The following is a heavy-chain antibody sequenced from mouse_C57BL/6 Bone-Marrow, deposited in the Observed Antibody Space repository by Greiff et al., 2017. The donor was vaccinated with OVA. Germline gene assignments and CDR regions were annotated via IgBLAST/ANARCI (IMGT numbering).Heavy chain of an antibody. CDR1: GFSFNTYA. Sequence: VQLKESGGGLVQPKGSLKLSCAASGFSFNTYAMNWVRQAPGKGLEWVARISSKSNNYATYYADSVKVRFTISRDDSERMLYLQLNNLQTEDTARYYCERRARELQVVAYWGQGTRVTVSA. J-gene: IGHJ3*01. CDR2: ISSKSNNYAT. V-gene: IGHV10-1*01. D-gene: IGHD1-3*01. CDR3: ERRARELQVVAY.